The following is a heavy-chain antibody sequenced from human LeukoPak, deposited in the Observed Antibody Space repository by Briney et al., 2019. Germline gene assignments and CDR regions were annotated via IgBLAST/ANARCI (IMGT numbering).Heavy chain of an antibody. CDR3: ARGGIRQTFDN. Sequence: TETLSLTCTVSGGSISTYYWNWIRQPPGKGLEWIGYIYYSGSTNYNPSLKSRVTISVDTSKNQFSLNLTSVTAADTAVYYCARGGIRQTFDNWGQGTLVTVSS. CDR1: GGSISTYY. J-gene: IGHJ4*02. CDR2: IYYSGST. V-gene: IGHV4-59*01. D-gene: IGHD3-3*02.